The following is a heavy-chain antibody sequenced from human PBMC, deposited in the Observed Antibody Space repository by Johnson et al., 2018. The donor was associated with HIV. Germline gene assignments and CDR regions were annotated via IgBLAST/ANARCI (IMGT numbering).Heavy chain of an antibody. D-gene: IGHD4-23*01. CDR1: GFTFSSYW. CDR2: ITSDGSST. J-gene: IGHJ3*02. V-gene: IGHV3-74*02. CDR3: ARDKDYGRNHDSVDI. Sequence: VQLVESGGGLVQPGGSLRLSCAASGFTFSSYWLHWVRQAPGKGLVWVSRITSDGSSTSYADSVKGRFTISRDNAKNTLYLQINSLRAEDTAVYYCARDKDYGRNHDSVDIWGQGTMVTVSS.